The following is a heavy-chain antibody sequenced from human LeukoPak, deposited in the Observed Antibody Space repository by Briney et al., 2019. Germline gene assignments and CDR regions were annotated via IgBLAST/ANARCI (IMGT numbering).Heavy chain of an antibody. V-gene: IGHV4-34*01. J-gene: IGHJ4*02. D-gene: IGHD6-6*01. CDR2: INHSGST. Sequence: SETLSLTCAVYGGSFSGYYWSWIRQPPGKGLEWIGEINHSGSTNYNPSLESRVTISVDTSKNQFSLKLSSVTAADTAVYYCARGGKYSSSSAIDYWGQGTLVTVSS. CDR3: ARGGKYSSSSAIDY. CDR1: GGSFSGYY.